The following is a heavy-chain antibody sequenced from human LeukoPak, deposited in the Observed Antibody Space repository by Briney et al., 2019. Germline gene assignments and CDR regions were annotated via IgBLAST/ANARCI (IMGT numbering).Heavy chain of an antibody. Sequence: GRSLRLSCAASGFTFSSYSMNWVRQAPGKGLEWVSYISSSSSTIHYADSVKGRFTISRDNAKNSLYLQMNSLRDEDTAVYYCVRRTAVAGPDAFDVWGQGTMVTVSS. CDR2: ISSSSSTI. CDR1: GFTFSSYS. V-gene: IGHV3-48*02. CDR3: VRRTAVAGPDAFDV. J-gene: IGHJ3*01. D-gene: IGHD6-19*01.